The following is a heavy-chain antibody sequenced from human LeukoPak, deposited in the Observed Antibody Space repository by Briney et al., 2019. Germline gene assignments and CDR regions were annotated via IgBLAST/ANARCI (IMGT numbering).Heavy chain of an antibody. CDR3: ARDMALRDSDVLRVPDY. CDR1: GFTFSRYW. Sequence: PGGSLRLSCAASGFTFSRYWMTCIRQAPGKGLEWVANIKQDGSEKYYVDSVKGRFTISRDNAKNSLYLEMNSLRAEDTAVYYCARDMALRDSDVLRVPDYWGQGTLVTVSS. V-gene: IGHV3-7*05. CDR2: IKQDGSEK. J-gene: IGHJ4*02. D-gene: IGHD1-26*01.